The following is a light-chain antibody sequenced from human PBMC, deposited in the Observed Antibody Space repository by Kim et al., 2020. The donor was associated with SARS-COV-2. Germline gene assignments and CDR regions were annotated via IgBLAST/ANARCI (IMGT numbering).Light chain of an antibody. CDR3: QQYGSSPRT. V-gene: IGKV3-20*01. Sequence: SPESTATLACRASQSLSNNSLAWYQQTPGQAPRLLIYGASSRATGIPDRFSGSGSGADFTLTISRLEPEDFAVYYCQQYGSSPRTFGQGTKVDIK. CDR1: QSLSNNS. J-gene: IGKJ1*01. CDR2: GAS.